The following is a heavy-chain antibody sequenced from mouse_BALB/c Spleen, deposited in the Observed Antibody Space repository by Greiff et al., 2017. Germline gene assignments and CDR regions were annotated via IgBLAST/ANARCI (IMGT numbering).Heavy chain of an antibody. J-gene: IGHJ3*01. CDR1: GFTFSNYW. CDR3: TGGYDGWFAY. CDR2: IRLKSNNYAT. D-gene: IGHD2-2*01. V-gene: IGHV6-6*02. Sequence: EVKVEESGGGLVQPGGSMKLSCVASGFTFSNYWMNWVRQSPEKGLEWVAEIRLKSNNYATHYAESVKGRFTISRDDSKSSVYLQMNNLRAEDTGIYYCTGGYDGWFAYWGQGTLVTVSA.